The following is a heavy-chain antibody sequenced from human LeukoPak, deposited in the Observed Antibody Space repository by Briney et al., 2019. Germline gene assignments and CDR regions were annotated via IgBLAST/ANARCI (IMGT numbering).Heavy chain of an antibody. CDR2: INHSGST. CDR3: ARGGGYGYYYYYMDV. V-gene: IGHV4-34*01. Sequence: SETLSLTCAVYGGSFSGYYWSWIRQPPGKGLEWIGEINHSGSTNYNPSLKSRVTISVDTSKNQFSLKLSSVTAADTAVYYCARGGGYGYYYYYMDVWGKGTTVTISS. D-gene: IGHD3-16*01. CDR1: GGSFSGYY. J-gene: IGHJ6*03.